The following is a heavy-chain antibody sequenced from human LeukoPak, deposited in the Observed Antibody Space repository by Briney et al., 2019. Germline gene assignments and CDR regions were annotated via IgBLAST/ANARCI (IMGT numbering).Heavy chain of an antibody. V-gene: IGHV3-23*01. Sequence: GGSLRLSCAASGFTFSSYAMSWVRQAPGKGLEWISAISGSGGGTYYADSVKGRFTISRDNSKNTLYLQMNSLRADDTAVYYCARDCSTTNCPGVYWGQGTLVTVSS. CDR3: ARDCSTTNCPGVY. D-gene: IGHD2-2*01. CDR1: GFTFSSYA. J-gene: IGHJ4*02. CDR2: ISGSGGGT.